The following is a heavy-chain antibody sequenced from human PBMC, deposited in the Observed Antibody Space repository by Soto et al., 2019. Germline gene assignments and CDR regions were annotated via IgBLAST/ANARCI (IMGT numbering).Heavy chain of an antibody. J-gene: IGHJ5*02. D-gene: IGHD3-3*01. CDR2: IYYSGST. Sequence: PLETLSLTCTVSGGSISSYYWSWIRQHPGKGLEWIGYIYYSGSTNYNPSLKSRVTISVDTSKNQFSLKLSSVTAADTAVYYCARVFDFWSGYSQAGSGFDPWGQGTLVTVSS. V-gene: IGHV4-59*01. CDR3: ARVFDFWSGYSQAGSGFDP. CDR1: GGSISSYY.